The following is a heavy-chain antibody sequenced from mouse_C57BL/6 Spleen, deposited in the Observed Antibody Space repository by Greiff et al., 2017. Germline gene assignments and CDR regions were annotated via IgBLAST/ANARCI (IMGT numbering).Heavy chain of an antibody. CDR3: ARDYGSSTEYFDV. V-gene: IGHV1-85*01. J-gene: IGHJ1*03. CDR2: IYPRDGST. Sequence: QVQLQQSGPELVKPGASVKLSCKASGYTFTSYDINWVKQRPGQGLEWIGWIYPRDGSTKYNEKFKGKATLTVDTSSSTAYMELHSLTSEDSAVYFCARDYGSSTEYFDVWGTGTTVTVSS. CDR1: GYTFTSYD. D-gene: IGHD1-1*01.